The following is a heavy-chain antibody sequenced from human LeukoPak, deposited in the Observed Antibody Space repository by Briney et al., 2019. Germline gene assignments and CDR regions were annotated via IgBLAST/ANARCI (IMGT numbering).Heavy chain of an antibody. D-gene: IGHD3-22*01. CDR1: GGSFSGYY. CDR2: INHSGRT. J-gene: IGHJ3*02. Sequence: SETLSLTFAVYGGSFSGYYWSWIRQPPGNGREWIGEINHSGRTNYNPSLKSRVTISVDTSKNQFSLKLSSVTAADTAVYYCASGYYYDSSGYYYTDAFDIWGQGTMVTVSS. V-gene: IGHV4-34*01. CDR3: ASGYYYDSSGYYYTDAFDI.